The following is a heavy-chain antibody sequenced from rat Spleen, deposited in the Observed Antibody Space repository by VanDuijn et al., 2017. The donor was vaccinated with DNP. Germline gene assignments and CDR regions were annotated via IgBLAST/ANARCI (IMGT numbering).Heavy chain of an antibody. CDR3: ARPGFYSGGGFAY. CDR1: GFTFSDYY. CDR2: ISYDGGST. D-gene: IGHD1-1*01. Sequence: EVQVVESGGGLVQPGRSLKLACAASGFTFSDYYMAWVRQAPTKGLEWVAYISYDGGSTYYRDSVKGRFTISRDNAKRTLYLQMNSLRSEDMATYYCARPGFYSGGGFAYWGQGTLVTVSS. V-gene: IGHV5-22*01. J-gene: IGHJ3*01.